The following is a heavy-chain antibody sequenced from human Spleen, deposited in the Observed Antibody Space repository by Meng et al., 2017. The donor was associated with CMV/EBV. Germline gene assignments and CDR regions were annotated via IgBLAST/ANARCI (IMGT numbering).Heavy chain of an antibody. CDR1: GFTFSSYW. CDR2: IKQDGSEK. Sequence: GGSLRLSCAASGFTFSSYWMSWVRQAPGKGLEWVANIKQDGSEKYYVDSVKGRFTISRDNAKNSLYLQMNSLRAEDTAVYYCARDPPIAAAGDPYYYYGMDVWGQGTTVTVSS. V-gene: IGHV3-7*01. D-gene: IGHD6-13*01. CDR3: ARDPPIAAAGDPYYYYGMDV. J-gene: IGHJ6*02.